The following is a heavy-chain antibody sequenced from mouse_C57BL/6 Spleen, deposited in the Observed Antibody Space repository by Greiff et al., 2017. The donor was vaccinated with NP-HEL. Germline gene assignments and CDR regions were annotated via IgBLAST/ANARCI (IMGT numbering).Heavy chain of an antibody. CDR2: IYPGSGST. D-gene: IGHD2-2*01. J-gene: IGHJ4*01. CDR1: GYTFTSYW. V-gene: IGHV1-55*01. Sequence: QVQLQQPGAELVKPGASVKMSCKASGYTFTSYWITWVKQRPGQGLEWIGDIYPGSGSTNYNEKFKSKATLTVDTSSSTAYMQLSSLTSEDSAVYYCARGPDYDGYERAMDYWGQGTSVTVSS. CDR3: ARGPDYDGYERAMDY.